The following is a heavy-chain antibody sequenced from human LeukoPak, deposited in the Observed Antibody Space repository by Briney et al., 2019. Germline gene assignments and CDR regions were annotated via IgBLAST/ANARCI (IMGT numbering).Heavy chain of an antibody. CDR3: ARDIAVAGTGFDY. CDR2: INPNINGT. D-gene: IGHD6-19*01. V-gene: IGHV1-2*02. Sequence: GASVKVSCKASGYTFTGYYIHWVRQAPGQGLEWMGWINPNINGTNYAQKFQGRVTMTGDRSISTAYMELSRLRSDDTAVYYCARDIAVAGTGFDYWGQGTLVTVSS. J-gene: IGHJ4*02. CDR1: GYTFTGYY.